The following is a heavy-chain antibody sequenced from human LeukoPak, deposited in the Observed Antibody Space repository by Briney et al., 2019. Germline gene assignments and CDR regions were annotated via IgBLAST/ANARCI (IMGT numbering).Heavy chain of an antibody. CDR2: ISGSGGST. D-gene: IGHD6-19*01. CDR3: AKSLGYSGAGFYY. J-gene: IGHJ4*02. CDR1: GVTLSSYA. Sequence: GGSLRLSCAASGVTLSSYAMRCGRETPGEGLGWVSAISGSGGSTYYADSLKGRFTISRDNSKTTLYLRMNSLRAQDTPVYYCAKSLGYSGAGFYYWGEGTLVVVSS. V-gene: IGHV3-23*01.